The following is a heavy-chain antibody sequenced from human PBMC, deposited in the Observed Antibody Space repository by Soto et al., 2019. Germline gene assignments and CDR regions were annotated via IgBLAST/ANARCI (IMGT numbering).Heavy chain of an antibody. CDR3: ANTLRGYGLYYFDY. Sequence: EVQLLESGGGLVQPGGSLRLSCAASGFTFSSYAMSWVRQAPGKGLEWVSGISGSGGSTYYADSVKGRFTISRDNSKNTLFLQMNSLRAEDKAVYYCANTLRGYGLYYFDYWGQGTLVTVSS. CDR1: GFTFSSYA. CDR2: ISGSGGST. D-gene: IGHD5-18*01. J-gene: IGHJ4*02. V-gene: IGHV3-23*01.